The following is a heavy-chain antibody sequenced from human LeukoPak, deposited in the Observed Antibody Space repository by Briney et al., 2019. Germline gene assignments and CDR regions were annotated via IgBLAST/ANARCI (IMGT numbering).Heavy chain of an antibody. CDR2: ITTSGTYI. CDR3: ARDMMGNYYGSGSSYFPGYFQH. J-gene: IGHJ1*01. CDR1: GFTFSNYN. Sequence: NPGGSLRLSCAASGFTFSNYNMNWVRQAPGKAMEWVSSITTSGTYIFYADSVKGRFTISRDNSKNTLYLQMNSLRAEDTAVYYCARDMMGNYYGSGSSYFPGYFQHWGQGTLVTVSS. V-gene: IGHV3-21*01. D-gene: IGHD3-10*01.